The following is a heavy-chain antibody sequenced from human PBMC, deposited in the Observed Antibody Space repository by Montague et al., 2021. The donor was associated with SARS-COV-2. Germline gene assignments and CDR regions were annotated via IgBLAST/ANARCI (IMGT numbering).Heavy chain of an antibody. CDR2: IYYSGTT. D-gene: IGHD3-10*01. V-gene: IGHV4-39*02. CDR3: AREMIRGVTTPFDY. J-gene: IGHJ4*02. CDR1: SGSIISSGYY. Sequence: SETLSLTCSVSSGSIISSGYYWGWIRQPPGKELEWIGNIYYSGTTYYNPSLQSRGTISVDTSKNHLSLRLSSVTAADTAVYFCAREMIRGVTTPFDYWGQGSQVTASS.